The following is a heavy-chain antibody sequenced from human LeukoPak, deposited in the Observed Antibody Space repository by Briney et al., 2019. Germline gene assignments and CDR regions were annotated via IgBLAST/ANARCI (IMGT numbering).Heavy chain of an antibody. CDR2: ISYDGGNI. CDR1: GFSFGDFA. V-gene: IGHV3-30*04. J-gene: IGHJ4*02. CDR3: ARDPPFRGGWSQNLFDH. D-gene: IGHD6-19*01. Sequence: GGSLRLSCAPSGFSFGDFAMHWVRQAPGKGLEWVALISYDGGNIYYADSVRGRFTISRDNSKNMLFLHMNSLRPEDTAVYYCARDPPFRGGWSQNLFDHWGQGTLVTVSS.